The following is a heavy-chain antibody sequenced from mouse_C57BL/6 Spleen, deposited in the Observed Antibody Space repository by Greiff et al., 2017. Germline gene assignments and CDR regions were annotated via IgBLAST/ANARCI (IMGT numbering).Heavy chain of an antibody. CDR2: IDPEDGET. D-gene: IGHD2-3*01. CDR3: ARYDGYYVGYFGV. CDR1: GFNIKDYY. Sequence: VQLQPSGAELVKPGASVKLSCTASGFNIKDYYMHWVKQRTEQGLEWIGRIDPEDGETKSAPKFQGKVTITADPSSNTAYLQLSILTSEDTAVYFCARYDGYYVGYFGVWGTGTTVTFSS. V-gene: IGHV14-2*01. J-gene: IGHJ1*03.